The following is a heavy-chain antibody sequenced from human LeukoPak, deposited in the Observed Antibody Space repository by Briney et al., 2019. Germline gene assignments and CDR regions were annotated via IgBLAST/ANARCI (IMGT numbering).Heavy chain of an antibody. CDR1: GFTFSSYG. V-gene: IGHV3-33*01. Sequence: GGSLRLSCAASGFTFSSYGMHWVRQAPGKGLEWVAVIWYDGSNKYYADSVKGRFTISRDNSKNTLYLQMNSLRAEDTAVYYCARETRNDYSGYDLPTGMDVWGQGTTVTVSS. CDR2: IWYDGSNK. CDR3: ARETRNDYSGYDLPTGMDV. D-gene: IGHD5-12*01. J-gene: IGHJ6*02.